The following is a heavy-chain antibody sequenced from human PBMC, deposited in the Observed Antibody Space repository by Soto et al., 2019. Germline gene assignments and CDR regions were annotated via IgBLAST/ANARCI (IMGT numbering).Heavy chain of an antibody. Sequence: ASVKVSCKASGYTFTSYGISWVRQAPGQGLEWMRWISAYNGNTNYAQKLQGRVTMTTDTSTSTAYVELRSLRSVDAAVYYCASDSVLAENAFDIWGQGTIVTVSS. CDR3: ASDSVLAENAFDI. J-gene: IGHJ3*02. CDR1: GYTFTSYG. V-gene: IGHV1-18*01. D-gene: IGHD3-16*01. CDR2: ISAYNGNT.